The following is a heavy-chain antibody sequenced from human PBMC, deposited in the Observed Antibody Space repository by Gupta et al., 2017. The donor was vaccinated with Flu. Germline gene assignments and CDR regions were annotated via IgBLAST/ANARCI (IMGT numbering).Heavy chain of an antibody. J-gene: IGHJ6*02. D-gene: IGHD6-13*01. CDR1: GFTFSSYS. V-gene: IGHV3-48*02. CDR2: ISSSSRTI. Sequence: EVQLVESGGGLVQPGGSLRLSCAASGFTFSSYSMNWVRQAPGKGLEWVSYISSSSRTIYYADSVKGRFTISRDNAKNSLYLQMNSLRDEDTAVYYCARIAAASWGYYYGMDVWGQGTTVTVSS. CDR3: ARIAAASWGYYYGMDV.